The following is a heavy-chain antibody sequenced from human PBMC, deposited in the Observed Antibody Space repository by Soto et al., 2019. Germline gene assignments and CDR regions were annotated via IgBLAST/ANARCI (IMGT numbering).Heavy chain of an antibody. CDR1: GFTFSDYY. CDR3: ARDGDYYDSSGYFLRGAFDI. CDR2: ISSSGDII. Sequence: QVQVVESGGGLVKPGGSLRLSCAASGFTFSDYYMSWIRQAPGKGLEWISYISSSGDIIDYADSVKGRFTISRDNAKNSLYLQMDSLRAEDTAVYYCARDGDYYDSSGYFLRGAFDIWGQGTMVTVSS. V-gene: IGHV3-11*01. D-gene: IGHD3-22*01. J-gene: IGHJ3*02.